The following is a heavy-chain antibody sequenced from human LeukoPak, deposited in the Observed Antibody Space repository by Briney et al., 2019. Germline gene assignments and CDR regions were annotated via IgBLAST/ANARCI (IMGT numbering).Heavy chain of an antibody. CDR3: ARGPYYYGSGSYFPNHMDV. CDR2: IIPIFGTA. J-gene: IGHJ6*03. V-gene: IGHV1-69*01. Sequence: GSSVKVSCKASGGTFSSYAISWVRRAPGQGLEWMGGIIPIFGTANYAQKFQGRVTITADESTSTAYMELSSLRSEDTAVYYCARGPYYYGSGSYFPNHMDVRGKGTTVTVSS. D-gene: IGHD3-10*01. CDR1: GGTFSSYA.